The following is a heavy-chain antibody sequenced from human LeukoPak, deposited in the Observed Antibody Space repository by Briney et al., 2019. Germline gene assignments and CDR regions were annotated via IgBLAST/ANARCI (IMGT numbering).Heavy chain of an antibody. CDR1: GGSISSSSYY. CDR2: IYYSGST. J-gene: IGHJ5*02. Sequence: SETLSLTCTVSGGSISSSSYYWGWIRQPPGKGLEWIGSIYYSGSTYYNPSLKSRVTISVDTSKNQFSLKLSSVTAADTAVYYCARQEVIRFLEWLLRFDPWGQGTLVTVSS. V-gene: IGHV4-39*01. D-gene: IGHD3-3*01. CDR3: ARQEVIRFLEWLLRFDP.